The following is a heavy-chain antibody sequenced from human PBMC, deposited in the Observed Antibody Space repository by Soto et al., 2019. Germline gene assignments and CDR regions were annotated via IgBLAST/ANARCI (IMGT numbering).Heavy chain of an antibody. J-gene: IGHJ6*02. CDR3: ARHSRGSYYYDMDV. V-gene: IGHV5-10-1*01. CDR1: GYSFSHYW. Sequence: GESLKISCKGSGYSFSHYWISWMRQMPGKGLEWMGKIDPSDSYSNYSPSFQGHVTISADKSISTAYLQWSSLKASDTAMYYCARHSRGSYYYDMDVWGQGTTVTVSS. CDR2: IDPSDSYS. D-gene: IGHD3-10*01.